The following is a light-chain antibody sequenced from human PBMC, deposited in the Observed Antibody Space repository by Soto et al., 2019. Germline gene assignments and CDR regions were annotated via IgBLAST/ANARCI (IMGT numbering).Light chain of an antibody. V-gene: IGKV1-33*01. Sequence: DIQMTQSPSSLSASVGDRVTMTCQASQDISNYLNWYQQKPGKAPKLLIYDASNLETGVPSRFSGSGSGTDFTFTISSLQPEDIATYYCQQYDNLPATFGQGTRLEIK. CDR2: DAS. J-gene: IGKJ5*01. CDR1: QDISNY. CDR3: QQYDNLPAT.